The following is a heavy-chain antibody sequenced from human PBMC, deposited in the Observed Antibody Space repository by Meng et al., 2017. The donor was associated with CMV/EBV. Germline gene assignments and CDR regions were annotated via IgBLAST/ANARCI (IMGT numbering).Heavy chain of an antibody. Sequence: VKRQDPGPGLVKPSENLSLTCTVSGGSISSDYWSWIRQPAWKGLEWIGRIYTSGSTNYNPSLKSRVTMSVDTSKNQFSLKLSSVTAADTAVYYCARGGLYYYDSSGHFDYWGQGTLVTVSS. V-gene: IGHV4-4*07. CDR1: GGSISSDY. D-gene: IGHD3-22*01. CDR3: ARGGLYYYDSSGHFDY. CDR2: IYTSGST. J-gene: IGHJ4*02.